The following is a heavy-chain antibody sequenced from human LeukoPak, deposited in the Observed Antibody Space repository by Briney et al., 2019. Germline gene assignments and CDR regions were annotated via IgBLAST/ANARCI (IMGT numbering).Heavy chain of an antibody. CDR3: ATVPYSSASGAFDY. V-gene: IGHV1-24*01. J-gene: IGHJ4*02. CDR1: VYTLTELS. D-gene: IGHD6-6*01. CDR2: FDLEDGET. Sequence: SVKVSRKVSVYTLTELSMHWIRQAPGKGLEWMGGFDLEDGETIYAPKFQRRVTIIDDTSTDTAYMELSSLRSEDTAVYYCATVPYSSASGAFDYWGQGTLVTVSS.